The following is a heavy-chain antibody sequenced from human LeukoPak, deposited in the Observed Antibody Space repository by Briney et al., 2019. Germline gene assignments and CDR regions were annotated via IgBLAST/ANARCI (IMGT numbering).Heavy chain of an antibody. CDR3: ARAPRYCSGGSCYVEAFDI. CDR1: GGSISSSSYY. D-gene: IGHD2-15*01. V-gene: IGHV4-61*01. J-gene: IGHJ3*02. CDR2: IYYSGST. Sequence: PSETLSLTCTASGGSISSSSYYWSWIRQPPGKGLEWIGYIYYSGSTNYNPSLKSRVTISVDTSKNQFSLKLSSVTAADTAVYYCARAPRYCSGGSCYVEAFDIWGQGTMVTVSS.